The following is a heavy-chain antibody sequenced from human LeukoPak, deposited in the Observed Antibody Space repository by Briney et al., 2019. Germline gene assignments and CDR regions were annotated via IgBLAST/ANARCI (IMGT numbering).Heavy chain of an antibody. D-gene: IGHD3-22*01. CDR3: TRDGHYYDSSGYSTRTDY. J-gene: IGHJ4*02. CDR1: GFTFGDYA. V-gene: IGHV3-49*04. Sequence: GGSLRLSCTASGFTFGDYAMSWVRQAPGKGLEWVGFIRSKAYGGTTEYAASVKGRFTISRDDSKGIAYLQMNSLKTEDTAVYYCTRDGHYYDSSGYSTRTDYWGQGTLVTVSS. CDR2: IRSKAYGGTT.